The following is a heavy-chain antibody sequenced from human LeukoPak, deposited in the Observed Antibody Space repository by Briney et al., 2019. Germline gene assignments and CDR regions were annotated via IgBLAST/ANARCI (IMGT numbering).Heavy chain of an antibody. Sequence: GASVKVSCKASGYTFTSYGITWVRQAPGQGLEWMGWISANNGNTNYAQKLQGRVTMTTDTSTSTAYMELRSLRSDDTAVYFCARWDSAGASKYYFDYWGQGTLVTVSP. D-gene: IGHD1-26*01. CDR1: GYTFTSYG. V-gene: IGHV1-18*01. J-gene: IGHJ4*02. CDR3: ARWDSAGASKYYFDY. CDR2: ISANNGNT.